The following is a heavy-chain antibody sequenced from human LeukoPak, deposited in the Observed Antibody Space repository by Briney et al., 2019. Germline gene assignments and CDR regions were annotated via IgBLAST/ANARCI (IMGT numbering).Heavy chain of an antibody. CDR1: GFTFSSYG. CDR3: ASPPPFRPNTGAFDI. Sequence: GGSLRLSCAASGFTFSSYGMHWVRQAPGKGLEWVAVISYDGSNKYYADSVKGRFTISRDNSKNTLYLQMNSLRAEDTAVYYCASPPPFRPNTGAFDIWGQGTMVTVSS. J-gene: IGHJ3*02. V-gene: IGHV3-30*03. CDR2: ISYDGSNK. D-gene: IGHD3-10*01.